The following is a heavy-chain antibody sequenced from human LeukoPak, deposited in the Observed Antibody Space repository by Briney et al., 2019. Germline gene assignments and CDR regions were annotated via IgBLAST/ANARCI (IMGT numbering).Heavy chain of an antibody. D-gene: IGHD6-13*01. V-gene: IGHV4-39*01. J-gene: IGHJ4*02. Sequence: SETLSLTCTVSGASFSSSTYYWGWIRQPPGKGLEWIGSIYYSGSTYYNPSIKSRVTMSVDTSKNQFSLKLSSVNAADTAVYYCARHAGGISATGTRPFDYWGQGTLVTVSS. CDR3: ARHAGGISATGTRPFDY. CDR2: IYYSGST. CDR1: GASFSSSTYY.